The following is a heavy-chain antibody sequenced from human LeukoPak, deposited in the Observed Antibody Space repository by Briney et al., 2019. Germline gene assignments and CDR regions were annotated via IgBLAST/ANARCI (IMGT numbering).Heavy chain of an antibody. Sequence: PSETLSLTCTVSGGSISSGSYYGRWVRQPAGRGVEWVGRIYSSGSTDYTPSLQSRVTISVDTSKNQFSLKLSSVTAADTAVYYCARESAKQLGNDAFDIWGQGTMVTVSS. CDR1: GGSISSGSYY. CDR3: ARESAKQLGNDAFDI. V-gene: IGHV4-61*02. CDR2: IYSSGST. J-gene: IGHJ3*02. D-gene: IGHD6-6*01.